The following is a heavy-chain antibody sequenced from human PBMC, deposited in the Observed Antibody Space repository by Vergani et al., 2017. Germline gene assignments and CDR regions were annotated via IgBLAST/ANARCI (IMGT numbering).Heavy chain of an antibody. V-gene: IGHV1-58*02. CDR2: IVVGSGNT. CDR1: GFTFTSSA. D-gene: IGHD6-13*01. J-gene: IGHJ6*02. CDR3: AADPNXSSWDYYYYYGMDV. Sequence: QMQLVQSGPEVKKPGTSVKVSCKASGFTFTSSAMQWVRQARGQRLEWIGWIVVGSGNTNYAQKFQERVTINRDMSTSTAYMELSSLRSEDTAVYYCAADPNXSSWDYYYYYGMDVWGQGTTVTVSS.